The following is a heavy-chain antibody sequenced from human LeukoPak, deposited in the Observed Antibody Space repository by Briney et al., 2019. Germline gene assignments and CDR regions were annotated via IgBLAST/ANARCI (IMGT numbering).Heavy chain of an antibody. D-gene: IGHD3-9*01. CDR2: IIPIFGIA. CDR3: ARGWQYDILTGIPPYNWFDP. CDR1: GGTFSSYA. Sequence: SVKVSCKASGGTFSSYAISWVRQAPGQGLEWMGRIIPIFGIANYAQKFQGRVTITADKSTSTAYMELSSLRSEDTAVYYCARGWQYDILTGIPPYNWFDPWGQGTLVTVSS. J-gene: IGHJ5*02. V-gene: IGHV1-69*04.